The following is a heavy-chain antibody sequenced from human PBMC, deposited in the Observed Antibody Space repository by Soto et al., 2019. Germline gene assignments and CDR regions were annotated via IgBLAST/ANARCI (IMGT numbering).Heavy chain of an antibody. CDR1: GFTFSAYG. Sequence: QVQLVESGGGVVQPGRSLRLSCAASGFTFSAYGIHWVRQAPGKGLEWVATISFDSRDKLYVDSMNGRLTISREHSRNTVYLQMDILRAEDTAVYHCARVCGGDCGNAFDVWGQGTVVAVSP. J-gene: IGHJ3*01. V-gene: IGHV3-33*05. CDR2: ISFDSRDK. D-gene: IGHD2-21*02. CDR3: ARVCGGDCGNAFDV.